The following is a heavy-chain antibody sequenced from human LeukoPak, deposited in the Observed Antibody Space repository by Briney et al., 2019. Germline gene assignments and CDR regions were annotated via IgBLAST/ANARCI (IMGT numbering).Heavy chain of an antibody. V-gene: IGHV4-39*01. D-gene: IGHD6-19*01. CDR1: GGSISSSSYY. Sequence: SETLSLTCTVSGGSISSSSYYWGWIRQPQGKGLEWIVSIYYSGSTYYNPSLKSRVTISVDTSKNQFSLKLSSVTAADTAVYYCARHRGVYSSGWYSDFDYWGQGTLVTVSS. J-gene: IGHJ4*02. CDR2: IYYSGST. CDR3: ARHRGVYSSGWYSDFDY.